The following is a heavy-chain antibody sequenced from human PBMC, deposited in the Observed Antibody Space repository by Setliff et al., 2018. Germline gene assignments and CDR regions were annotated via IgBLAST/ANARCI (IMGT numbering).Heavy chain of an antibody. V-gene: IGHV4-39*01. D-gene: IGHD1-1*01. CDR3: ARTGTYRYFDY. CDR1: GASISSGTYY. CDR2: IHYRGTT. J-gene: IGHJ4*02. Sequence: SETLSLTCTVSGASISSGTYYWAWIRQPPGKGLEWIGRIHYRGTTYSNASLASRLTISVDTAKNQFSLKLTSVTAADTAVYYRARTGTYRYFDYWGQGTPVTVSS.